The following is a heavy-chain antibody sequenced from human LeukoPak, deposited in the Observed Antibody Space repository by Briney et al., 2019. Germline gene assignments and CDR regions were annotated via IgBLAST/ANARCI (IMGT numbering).Heavy chain of an antibody. D-gene: IGHD6-13*01. Sequence: GGSLRLSCAASGFTFSSYAMNWVRQAPGKGLEWVSSISSSSSYIYYADSVKGRFTISRDNAKNSLYLQMNSLRVEDTAVYYCARGAVAGRFSLRPTGAYYMDVWGKGTTVTVSS. V-gene: IGHV3-21*04. CDR2: ISSSSSYI. CDR1: GFTFSSYA. J-gene: IGHJ6*03. CDR3: ARGAVAGRFSLRPTGAYYMDV.